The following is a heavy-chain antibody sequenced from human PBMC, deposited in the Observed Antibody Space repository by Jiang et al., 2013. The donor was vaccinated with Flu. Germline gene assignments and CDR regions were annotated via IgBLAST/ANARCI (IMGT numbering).Heavy chain of an antibody. CDR1: GFTFTSSA. J-gene: IGHJ2*01. Sequence: SGAEVKKPGTSVKVSCKASGFTFTSSAVQWVRQARGQRLEWIGWIVVGSGNTNYAQKFQERVTITRDMSTSTAHMELSSLRSEDTAVYYCAADCITMVRGESFDLWGRGTLVTVSS. D-gene: IGHD3-10*01. CDR3: AADCITMVRGESFDL. V-gene: IGHV1-58*01. CDR2: IVVGSGNT.